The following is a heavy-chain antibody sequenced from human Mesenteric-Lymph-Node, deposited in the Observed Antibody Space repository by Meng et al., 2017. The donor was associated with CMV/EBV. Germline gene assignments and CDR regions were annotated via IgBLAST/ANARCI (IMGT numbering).Heavy chain of an antibody. CDR2: ISYDGDNN. Sequence: GESLKISCAASGFTFSSSAMHWVRQAPGKGLEWVAVISYDGDNNYYTDSVRGRFTISRDNSRNTLYLQMNSLRADDTAVYYCARAYQLVRSVFEYWGQGTLVTVSS. V-gene: IGHV3-30*04. J-gene: IGHJ4*02. CDR3: ARAYQLVRSVFEY. CDR1: GFTFSSSA. D-gene: IGHD2-2*01.